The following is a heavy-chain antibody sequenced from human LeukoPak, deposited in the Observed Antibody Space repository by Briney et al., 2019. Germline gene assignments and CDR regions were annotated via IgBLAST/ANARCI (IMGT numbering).Heavy chain of an antibody. V-gene: IGHV4-34*01. CDR3: ARGRIAAAGFDY. CDR1: GGSFSGYY. Sequence: KPSETLSLTCAVYGGSFSGYYWSWIRQPPGKGLEWIGEINHSGSTNYNPSLKSRLTISVDTSKTQFSLKLSSVTAADTAVYYCARGRIAAAGFDYWGQGTLVTVSS. CDR2: INHSGST. J-gene: IGHJ4*02. D-gene: IGHD6-13*01.